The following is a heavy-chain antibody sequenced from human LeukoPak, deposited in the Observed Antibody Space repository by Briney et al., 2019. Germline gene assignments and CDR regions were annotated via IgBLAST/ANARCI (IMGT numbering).Heavy chain of an antibody. CDR1: GGSISSYY. V-gene: IGHV4-59*08. Sequence: SETLSLTCTVSGGSISSYYWSWIRQPPGKGLEWIGYIYYSGSTNYNPSLKSRVTISVDTSKNQFSLKLSSVTAADTAVYYCAGQQYSSSWYESHWFDPWGQGTLVTVSS. CDR2: IYYSGST. CDR3: AGQQYSSSWYESHWFDP. D-gene: IGHD6-13*01. J-gene: IGHJ5*02.